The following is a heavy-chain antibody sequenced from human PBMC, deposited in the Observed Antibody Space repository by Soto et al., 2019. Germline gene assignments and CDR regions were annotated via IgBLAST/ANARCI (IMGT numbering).Heavy chain of an antibody. V-gene: IGHV1-58*02. CDR3: AEARGYSSGYTPYYYGMDV. Sequence: QMQLVQSGPEVKKPGTSVKVSCKASGFTFTSSAMQWVRQARGQRLEWIGWIVVGSGNTNYAQKFQERVTITRDRTTSTADMALSSLRSEDTAVYYCAEARGYSSGYTPYYYGMDVWCQGTTVTAYS. CDR2: IVVGSGNT. J-gene: IGHJ6*02. CDR1: GFTFTSSA. D-gene: IGHD5-18*01.